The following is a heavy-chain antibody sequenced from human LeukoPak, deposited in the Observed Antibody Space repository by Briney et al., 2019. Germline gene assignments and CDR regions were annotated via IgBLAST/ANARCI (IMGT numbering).Heavy chain of an antibody. CDR1: GAPITTYY. CDR2: LSYSGTT. J-gene: IGHJ6*02. D-gene: IGHD3-10*01. V-gene: IGHV4-59*01. Sequence: SETVSLTCTVSGAPITTYYWSWIRQPPGKGLEWIGSLSYSGTTNYNPSLKSRVTMSLDTSKKQFSLSLKSVTAADTAVYYCARHGWGSGAVGSGMDVWGQGTTVTVSS. CDR3: ARHGWGSGAVGSGMDV.